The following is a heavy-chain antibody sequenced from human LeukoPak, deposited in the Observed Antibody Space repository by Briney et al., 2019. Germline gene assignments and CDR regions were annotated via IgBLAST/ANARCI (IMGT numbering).Heavy chain of an antibody. D-gene: IGHD5-12*01. V-gene: IGHV1-69*05. CDR3: ARDPASRGLVAPNAFDI. Sequence: SVKVSCKASGGTLSSYAISWVRQAPGQGLEWKGGIIPIFGTANYAQKFQGRVTITTDESTSTAYMELSSLRSEDTAVYYCARDPASRGLVAPNAFDIWGQGTMVTVSS. CDR1: GGTLSSYA. CDR2: IIPIFGTA. J-gene: IGHJ3*02.